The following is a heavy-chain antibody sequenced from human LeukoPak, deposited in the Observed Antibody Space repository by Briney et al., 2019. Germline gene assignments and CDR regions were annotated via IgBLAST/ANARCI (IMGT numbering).Heavy chain of an antibody. D-gene: IGHD5-24*01. Sequence: GSLRLSCAASGFTFSYYAMHWVRQAPGKGLEWVAVISYDESSKYYADSVKGRFTISRDNPKNTLYLQLNSLRAEDTAVYYCARGGRDGYSSADFWGQGTLVTVSS. CDR1: GFTFSYYA. CDR3: ARGGRDGYSSADF. J-gene: IGHJ4*02. V-gene: IGHV3-30-3*01. CDR2: ISYDESSK.